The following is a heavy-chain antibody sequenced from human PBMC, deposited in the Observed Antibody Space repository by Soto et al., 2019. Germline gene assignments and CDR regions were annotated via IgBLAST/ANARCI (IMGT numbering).Heavy chain of an antibody. Sequence: PGGSLRLSCAASGFTFSSYSMNWVRQAPGKGLEWVSSISSSSSYIYYADSVKGRFTISRDNAKNSLYLQMNSLRAEDTAVYYCAREIMITFGGAPWFDPWGQGTLVTVSS. J-gene: IGHJ5*02. CDR1: GFTFSSYS. D-gene: IGHD3-16*01. CDR3: AREIMITFGGAPWFDP. CDR2: ISSSSSYI. V-gene: IGHV3-21*01.